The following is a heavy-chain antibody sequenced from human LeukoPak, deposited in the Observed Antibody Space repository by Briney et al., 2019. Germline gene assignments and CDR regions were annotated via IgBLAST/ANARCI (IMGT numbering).Heavy chain of an antibody. J-gene: IGHJ4*02. V-gene: IGHV3-74*01. CDR2: INSDGSST. D-gene: IGHD6-6*01. Sequence: GGSLRLSCAASGFTFSTYWMHWVRQAPGKGLACVSRINSDGSSTSYADSVKGRFTISRDNAKNTLYLQMNNLRAEDTAVYYCARGPNSNWSGLDFWGQGTLLTVSS. CDR3: ARGPNSNWSGLDF. CDR1: GFTFSTYW.